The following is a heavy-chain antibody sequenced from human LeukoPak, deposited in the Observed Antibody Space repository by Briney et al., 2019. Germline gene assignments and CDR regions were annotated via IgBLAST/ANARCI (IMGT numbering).Heavy chain of an antibody. CDR3: ASGGSSGWVYDY. CDR1: GGSISSYY. J-gene: IGHJ4*02. Sequence: SETLSLTCTVSGGSISSYYWSWIRQPPGKGLEWIGYIYYSGSTNYNPSLKSRVTISVDTSKNQFSLQLNSVTPEDTAVYYCASGGSSGWVYDYWGQGTLVTVSS. CDR2: IYYSGST. V-gene: IGHV4-59*12. D-gene: IGHD6-19*01.